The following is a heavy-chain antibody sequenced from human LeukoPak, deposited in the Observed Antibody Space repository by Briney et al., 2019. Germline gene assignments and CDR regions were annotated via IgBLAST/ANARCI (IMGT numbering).Heavy chain of an antibody. CDR1: GYTFTSYD. J-gene: IGHJ4*02. CDR3: AREGLGELTLDC. CDR2: MNPNSGNT. V-gene: IGHV1-8*03. Sequence: GASVKVSCKASGYTFTSYDINWVRQATGQGLEWMGWMNPNSGNTGYAQKFQGRVTITRNTSISTAYMELSSLRSEDAAVYYCAREGLGELTLDCWGQGTLVTVSS. D-gene: IGHD3-16*01.